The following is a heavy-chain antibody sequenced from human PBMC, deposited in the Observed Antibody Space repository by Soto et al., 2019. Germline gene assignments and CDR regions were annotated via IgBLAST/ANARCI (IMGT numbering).Heavy chain of an antibody. J-gene: IGHJ4*02. Sequence: QVQLQESGPGLVKPSETLSLTCTVSGGSVYSASSFWSWIRQPPGKGLEWLGYIYYSGSTNYNPSLKSRVTISLDTSKNQFSLKLSSVTTADTAVYFCARDAPDYCDYVRYYSWGQGTLGTVSS. CDR2: IYYSGST. CDR3: ARDAPDYCDYVRYYS. CDR1: GGSVYSASSF. D-gene: IGHD4-17*01. V-gene: IGHV4-61*01.